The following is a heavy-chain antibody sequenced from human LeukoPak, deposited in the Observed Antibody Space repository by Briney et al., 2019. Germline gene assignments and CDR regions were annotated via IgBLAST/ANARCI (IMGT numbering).Heavy chain of an antibody. CDR3: ARERGANYDFWSGYYTGNDAFDI. D-gene: IGHD3-3*01. V-gene: IGHV4-61*08. CDR1: GGSISSGGYY. Sequence: KTSQTLSLTCTVSGGSISSGGYYWSWIRQPPGKGLEWIGYIYYSGSTNYNPSLKSRVTISVDTSKNQFSLKLSSVTAADTAVYYCARERGANYDFWSGYYTGNDAFDIWGQGTMVTVSS. J-gene: IGHJ3*02. CDR2: IYYSGST.